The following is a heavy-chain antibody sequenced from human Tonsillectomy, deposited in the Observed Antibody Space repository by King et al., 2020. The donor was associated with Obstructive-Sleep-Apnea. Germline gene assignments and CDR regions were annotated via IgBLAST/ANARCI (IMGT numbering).Heavy chain of an antibody. D-gene: IGHD3-22*01. J-gene: IGHJ6*02. CDR1: GDSMTGDH. V-gene: IGHV4-59*01. CDR3: ARERMYYYDGVVYQYHGMDV. CDR2: IYDSGSS. Sequence: QLQESGPGLVKPSETLSLTCSVSGDSMTGDHWTWIRQPPGKGLEWIGSIYDSGSSNYNPSLKSRVTISMDTSKNQFSLRLTSVTAADTAVYYCARERMYYYDGVVYQYHGMDVWGQGTAVTVSS.